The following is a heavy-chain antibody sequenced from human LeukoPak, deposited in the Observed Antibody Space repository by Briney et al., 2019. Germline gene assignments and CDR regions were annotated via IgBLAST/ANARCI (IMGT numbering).Heavy chain of an antibody. J-gene: IGHJ4*02. D-gene: IGHD4-17*01. CDR1: GGSISSGGYY. Sequence: PSETLSLTCTVSGGSISSGGYYWSWIRQHPGKGLEWIGYIYYSGSTYYNPSLKSRVTISVDTSKNQFSLKLSSVTAADTAVYYCARERLAGDYATPYVDYWGQGTLVTVSS. CDR2: IYYSGST. V-gene: IGHV4-31*03. CDR3: ARERLAGDYATPYVDY.